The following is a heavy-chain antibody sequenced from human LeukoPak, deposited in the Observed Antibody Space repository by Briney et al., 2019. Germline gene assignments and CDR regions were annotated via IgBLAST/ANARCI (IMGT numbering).Heavy chain of an antibody. CDR2: IIPILGIA. CDR1: GGTFSSYA. V-gene: IGHV1-69*04. Sequence: SVKVSCKASGGTFSSYAISWVRQAPGQGLEWMGRIIPILGIANYAQKFQGRVTITADKSTSIAYMELSSLRSEDTAVYYCARAVGYYYDSSGYYGPYNWFDPWGQGTLVTVSS. J-gene: IGHJ5*02. D-gene: IGHD3-22*01. CDR3: ARAVGYYYDSSGYYGPYNWFDP.